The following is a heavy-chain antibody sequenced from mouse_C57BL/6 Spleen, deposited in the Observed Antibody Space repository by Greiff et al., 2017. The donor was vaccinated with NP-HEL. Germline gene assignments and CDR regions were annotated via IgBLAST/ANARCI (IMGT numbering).Heavy chain of an antibody. V-gene: IGHV3-6*01. D-gene: IGHD1-1*01. Sequence: EVKLMESGPGLVKPSQSLSLTCSVTGYSITSGYYWNWIRQFPGNKLEWMGYISYDGSNNYNPSLKNRISITRDTSKNQFFLKLNSVTTEDTATYYCARDYAPYYFDYWGQGTTLTVSS. CDR2: ISYDGSN. CDR3: ARDYAPYYFDY. CDR1: GYSITSGYY. J-gene: IGHJ2*01.